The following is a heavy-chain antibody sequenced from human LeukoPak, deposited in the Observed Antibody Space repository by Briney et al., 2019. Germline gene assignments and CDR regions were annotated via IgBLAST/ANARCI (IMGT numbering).Heavy chain of an antibody. V-gene: IGHV3-66*02. Sequence: GGSLRLSCAASGFTVSSNYMSWVRQAPGKGLEWVSVICSGGSTYYADSVKGRFTISRDNSKNTLYLQMNSLRAEDTAVYYCAKIGLRYFDWLLNYWGQGTLVTVSS. CDR3: AKIGLRYFDWLLNY. D-gene: IGHD3-9*01. J-gene: IGHJ4*02. CDR2: ICSGGST. CDR1: GFTVSSNY.